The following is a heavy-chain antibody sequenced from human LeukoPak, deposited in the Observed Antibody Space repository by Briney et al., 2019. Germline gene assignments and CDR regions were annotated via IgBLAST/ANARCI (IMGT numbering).Heavy chain of an antibody. V-gene: IGHV1-2*04. CDR3: AREGNPNFDWLLYHTTFDY. CDR1: GYTFTGYY. CDR2: IDPNSGGT. Sequence: ASVKVSCKASGYTFTGYYMHWVRQAPGQGLEWMGWIDPNSGGTNYAQKFQGWVTMTRDTSISTAYMELSRLRSDDTAVYYCAREGNPNFDWLLYHTTFDYWGQGTLVTVSS. D-gene: IGHD3-9*01. J-gene: IGHJ4*02.